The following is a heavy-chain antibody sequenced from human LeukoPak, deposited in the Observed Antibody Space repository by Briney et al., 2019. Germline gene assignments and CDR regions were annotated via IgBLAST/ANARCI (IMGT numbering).Heavy chain of an antibody. J-gene: IGHJ4*02. CDR1: GGTFSSYA. V-gene: IGHV1-69*13. Sequence: SVKVSCKASGGTFSSYAISWVRQAPGQGLEWMGGIIPIFGTANYAQKFQGRVTITAGESTSTAYMELSSLRSEDTAVYYCARDPRGRGYSYGPFDYWGQGTLVTVSS. D-gene: IGHD5-18*01. CDR2: IIPIFGTA. CDR3: ARDPRGRGYSYGPFDY.